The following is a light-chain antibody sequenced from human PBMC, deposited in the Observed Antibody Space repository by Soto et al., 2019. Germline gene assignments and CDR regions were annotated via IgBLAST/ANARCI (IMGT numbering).Light chain of an antibody. V-gene: IGLV1-40*01. CDR2: GNS. CDR1: SSNIGAGYD. Sequence: QSVLTQPPSVSGAPGQRVTISCTGSSSNIGAGYDVHWYQQLPGTAPKLLIYGNSNRPSGVPDRCSGSKSGTSASLAITGLQAEDEADYYCQSYDSSLSGYVFGTGTSSPS. CDR3: QSYDSSLSGYV. J-gene: IGLJ1*01.